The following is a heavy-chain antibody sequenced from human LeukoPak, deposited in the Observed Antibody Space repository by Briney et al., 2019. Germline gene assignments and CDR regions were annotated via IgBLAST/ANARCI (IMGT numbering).Heavy chain of an antibody. CDR2: IVVDSGNT. D-gene: IGHD1-1*01. CDR3: AAWAGMQANYFDY. V-gene: IGHV1-58*01. Sequence: SVKVSCKASGFTFTSSAVQWVRQARGQRLEWIGWIVVDSGNTNYAQKFQERVTITRNMSTSTAYMELSSLRSEDTAVYYCAAWAGMQANYFDYWGQGTLVTVSS. J-gene: IGHJ4*02. CDR1: GFTFTSSA.